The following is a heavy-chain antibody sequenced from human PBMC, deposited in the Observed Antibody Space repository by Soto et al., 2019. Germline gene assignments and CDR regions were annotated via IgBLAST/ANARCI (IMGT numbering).Heavy chain of an antibody. CDR3: ARRLAVGYYYGTDV. J-gene: IGHJ6*02. Sequence: GRSLRLSCAASGFTFNNYDMTWVRQAPGKGLEWVSATSGSGGYTYYADSVKGRFTISRDNSKNMLYLQMNSLRAEDTAVYHCARRLAVGYYYGTDVWGQGTTVTVSS. D-gene: IGHD3-22*01. CDR2: TSGSGGYT. CDR1: GFTFNNYD. V-gene: IGHV3-23*01.